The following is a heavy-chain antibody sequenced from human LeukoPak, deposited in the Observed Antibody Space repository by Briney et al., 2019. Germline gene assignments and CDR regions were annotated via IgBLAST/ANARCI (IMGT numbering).Heavy chain of an antibody. D-gene: IGHD4-17*01. CDR1: GFTFSSYS. CDR3: ARGRTTVTTRFDP. Sequence: GGSLRLSCAASGFTFSSYSMNWVRQAPGKGLEWVSSISSSSSYIYYADSVKGRFTISRDNAKNSLYLQMNSLRAEDTAVYYCARGRTTVTTRFDPWGQGTLVTVSS. J-gene: IGHJ5*02. CDR2: ISSSSSYI. V-gene: IGHV3-21*01.